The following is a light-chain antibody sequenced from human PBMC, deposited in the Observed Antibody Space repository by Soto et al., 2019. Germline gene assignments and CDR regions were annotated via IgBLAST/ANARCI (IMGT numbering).Light chain of an antibody. CDR3: QQYGDSPIFT. V-gene: IGKV3-20*01. Sequence: EIVLTQSPGTLSLSPGERATLSCRASQSVSNSYLAWYQQKPGQAPRLLLYGASSRAAGITDRLRGSGSGTDFTLTISRLEPEDFAVYYCQQYGDSPIFTFGPGTKVDIK. J-gene: IGKJ3*01. CDR2: GAS. CDR1: QSVSNSY.